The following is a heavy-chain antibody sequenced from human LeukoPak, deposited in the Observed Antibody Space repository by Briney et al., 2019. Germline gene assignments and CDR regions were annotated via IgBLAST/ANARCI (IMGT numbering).Heavy chain of an antibody. CDR3: ARDSRPRGGSCFDH. V-gene: IGHV3-7*01. D-gene: IGHD2-15*01. CDR2: IKEDGSEM. Sequence: VGSLRLSCAASGFTFTDHWMSWVRQTPGKGLEWVANIKEDGSEMFYVDFVKGRFTISRDDAINSVYLQMNNLTAEDTAVYYCARDSRPRGGSCFDHWGRGALVIVSS. CDR1: GFTFTDHW. J-gene: IGHJ4*02.